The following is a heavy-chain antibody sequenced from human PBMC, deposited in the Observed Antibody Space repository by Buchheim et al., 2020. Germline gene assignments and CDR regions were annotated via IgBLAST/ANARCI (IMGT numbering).Heavy chain of an antibody. CDR2: IYPGDSDT. Sequence: EVQLVQSGAEVKKPGESLKISCKGSANGFNTYWIAWVRQMPGKGLEWMGIIYPGDSDTKYSPSFQGQVTIPADQSTSPAYPQWSSLKASDTAMYYCARSGIYDAFDIWGLGT. CDR3: ARSGIYDAFDI. CDR1: ANGFNTYW. V-gene: IGHV5-51*01. D-gene: IGHD1-26*01. J-gene: IGHJ3*02.